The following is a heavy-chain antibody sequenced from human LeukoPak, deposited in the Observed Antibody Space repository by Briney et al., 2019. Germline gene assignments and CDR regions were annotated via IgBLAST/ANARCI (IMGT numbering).Heavy chain of an antibody. V-gene: IGHV3-7*03. CDR2: IKQDGSEK. Sequence: GGSLRLSCAASGFTFSSYWMSWVRQAPGKGLEWVANIKQDGSEKYYVDSVKGRFTISRDNAKNSLYLQMNSLKASDTAMYYCVLCSSAGGFEYWGQGTLVSVSS. CDR3: VLCSSAGGFEY. J-gene: IGHJ4*02. CDR1: GFTFSSYW. D-gene: IGHD3-10*02.